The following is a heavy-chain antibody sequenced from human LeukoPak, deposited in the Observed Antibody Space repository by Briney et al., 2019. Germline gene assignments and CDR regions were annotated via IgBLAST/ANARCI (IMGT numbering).Heavy chain of an antibody. CDR2: IYYSGST. CDR1: GGSISSGGYY. J-gene: IGHJ5*02. CDR3: ARRGGDSSSWYHWFDP. D-gene: IGHD6-13*01. V-gene: IGHV4-31*03. Sequence: PSQTLSLTCTVSGGSISSGGYYWSWIRQHPGKGLEWIGYIYYSGSTNYNPSLKSRVTISVDTSKYQFSLKLSSVTAADTAVYYCARRGGDSSSWYHWFDPWGQGTLVTVSS.